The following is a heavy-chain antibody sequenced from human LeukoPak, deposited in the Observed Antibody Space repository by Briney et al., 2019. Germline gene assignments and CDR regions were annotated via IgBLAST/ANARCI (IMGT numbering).Heavy chain of an antibody. J-gene: IGHJ6*03. CDR3: GYYYYYMDV. CDR1: GFTFSNYV. CDR2: ISSSSSYI. Sequence: GGSLRLSCAASGFTFSNYVMNWVRQAPGKGLEWVSSISSSSSYIHYADSVKGRFTISRDNAKNSLYLQMNSLYSARDRGNQRGYYYYYMDVWGKGTTVTVSS. D-gene: IGHD1-14*01. V-gene: IGHV3-21*01.